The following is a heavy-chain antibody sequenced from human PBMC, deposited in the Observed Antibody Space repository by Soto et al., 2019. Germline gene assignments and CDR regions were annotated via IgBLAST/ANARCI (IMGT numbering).Heavy chain of an antibody. CDR3: ARGVAAAHFDY. CDR1: GGSISSGGYY. Sequence: QVQLQESGPGLVKPSQTLSLTCTVSGGSISSGGYYWSWIRQHPGKGLEWIGYIYYSGSTYYNPSLTSRITISVDTSKNQFSLKLTSVTAADTAVYYCARGVAAAHFDYWGQGTLVTVSS. CDR2: IYYSGST. D-gene: IGHD6-13*01. J-gene: IGHJ4*02. V-gene: IGHV4-31*03.